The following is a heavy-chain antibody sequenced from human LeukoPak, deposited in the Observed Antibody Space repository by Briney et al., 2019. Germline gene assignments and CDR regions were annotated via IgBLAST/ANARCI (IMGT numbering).Heavy chain of an antibody. D-gene: IGHD1-7*01. CDR1: GYTFTSYY. Sequence: ASVKVSCKASGYTFTSYYMHWVRQAPGQGLEWMGIINPSGGSTSYAQKFQGRVTKTRDMSTSTVYMELSSLRSEDTAVYYCARRLELRGGYNWFDPWGQGTLVTVSS. CDR3: ARRLELRGGYNWFDP. CDR2: INPSGGST. V-gene: IGHV1-46*01. J-gene: IGHJ5*02.